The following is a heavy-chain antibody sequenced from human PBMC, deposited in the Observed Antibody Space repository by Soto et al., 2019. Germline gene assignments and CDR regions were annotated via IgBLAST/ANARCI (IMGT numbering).Heavy chain of an antibody. J-gene: IGHJ3*02. CDR1: GFTFSSYG. CDR3: ARQREYSSSWYHAFDI. V-gene: IGHV3-33*01. Sequence: ESGGGVVQPGRSLRLSCAASGFTFSSYGMHWVRQAPGKGLEWVAVIWYDGSNKYYADSVKGRFTISRDNSKNTLYLQMNSLRAEDTAVYYCARQREYSSSWYHAFDIWGQGTMVTVSS. CDR2: IWYDGSNK. D-gene: IGHD6-13*01.